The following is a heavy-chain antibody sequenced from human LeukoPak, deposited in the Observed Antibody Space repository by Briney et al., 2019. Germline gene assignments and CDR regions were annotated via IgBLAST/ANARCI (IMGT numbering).Heavy chain of an antibody. CDR3: ARVRPRGVIFDY. CDR2: INPSDSTT. Sequence: ASVKVSCKASGYTFTNYYIHWVRQAPGQGLEWVGIINPSDSTTSYARKFQGRVTMTRDTSTSTVYMELKSLKSEDTAVYHCARVRPRGVIFDYWGQGTLVTVSS. J-gene: IGHJ4*02. V-gene: IGHV1-46*01. CDR1: GYTFTNYY. D-gene: IGHD3-10*01.